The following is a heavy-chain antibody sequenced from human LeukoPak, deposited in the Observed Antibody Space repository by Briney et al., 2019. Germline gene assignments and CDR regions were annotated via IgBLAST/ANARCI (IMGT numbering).Heavy chain of an antibody. V-gene: IGHV4-39*01. J-gene: IGHJ4*02. Sequence: SETLSLTCTVSGGSISSTSNYWGWIRQPPGKGLEWIGSIYYSGSTYYNPSLKSRVTISVDTSKNQFSLKLSSVTAADTAVYYCARRRYSGYDFDYWGQGTLVTVSS. CDR2: IYYSGST. CDR3: ARRRYSGYDFDY. D-gene: IGHD5-12*01. CDR1: GGSISSTSNY.